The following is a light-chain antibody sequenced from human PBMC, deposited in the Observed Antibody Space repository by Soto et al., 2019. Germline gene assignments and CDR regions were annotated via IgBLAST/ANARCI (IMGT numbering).Light chain of an antibody. CDR2: DVA. J-gene: IGKJ1*01. CDR1: QSVDSS. V-gene: IGKV3D-15*01. CDR3: QHYYKWPPAWT. Sequence: DIVMTQSPDILSVSPGQRVILSCTTSQSVDSSLAWYQQLPGQAPRLLIYDVAIRATGIPDRFSGSGSETEFTLTISSLQSEDIAIYYCQHYYKWPPAWTFGQGTKVEIK.